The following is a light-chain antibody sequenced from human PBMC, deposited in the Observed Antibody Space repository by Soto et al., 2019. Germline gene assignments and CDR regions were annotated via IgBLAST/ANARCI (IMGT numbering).Light chain of an antibody. CDR2: GAP. J-gene: IGKJ1*01. CDR1: QSVSNNY. Sequence: EIVMTQSPGPLSMSTGERATRSCRASQSVSNNYLGWYQQRPGQAPRLLIYGAPNRATGIPDRFSGSGSGTDFTLTTSRLEPEDFAVYYCQQYGSSGTFGQGTKVDI. V-gene: IGKV3-20*01. CDR3: QQYGSSGT.